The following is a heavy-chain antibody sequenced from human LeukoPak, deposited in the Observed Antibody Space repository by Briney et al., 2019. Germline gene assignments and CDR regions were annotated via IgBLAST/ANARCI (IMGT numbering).Heavy chain of an antibody. V-gene: IGHV4-4*07. CDR2: IYTSGST. CDR1: GGSISSYY. J-gene: IGHJ4*02. D-gene: IGHD3-22*01. Sequence: SETLSLTCTVSGGSISSYYWSWIRQPAGKGLEWIGRIYTSGSTNYNPSLKSRVTMSVDTSKNQFSLKLSSVTAADTAVYYCAREYYDSSGYYYFFDYWGQGTLVTVSS. CDR3: AREYYDSSGYYYFFDY.